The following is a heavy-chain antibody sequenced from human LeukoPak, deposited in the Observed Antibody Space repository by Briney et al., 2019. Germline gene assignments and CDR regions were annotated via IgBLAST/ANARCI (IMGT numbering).Heavy chain of an antibody. D-gene: IGHD2-2*01. Sequence: SETLFLTCAVYGGSFSGYYWSWIRQPPGKGLEWIGEINHSGSTNYNPSLKSRVTISVDTSKNQFSLKLSSVTAADTAVYYCARGIYRGYCSSTSCRTPFDYWAREPWSPSPQ. CDR2: INHSGST. J-gene: IGHJ4*02. CDR1: GGSFSGYY. V-gene: IGHV4-34*01. CDR3: ARGIYRGYCSSTSCRTPFDY.